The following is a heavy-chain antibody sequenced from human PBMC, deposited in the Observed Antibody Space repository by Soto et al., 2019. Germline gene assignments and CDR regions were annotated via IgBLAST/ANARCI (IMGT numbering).Heavy chain of an antibody. Sequence: QVQLVESGGGVVQPGRSLRLSCAASGFTFSSYGMHWVRQAPGKGLEWVAVISYDGSNKYYADSVKGRFTISRDNSKNTLYLQMNSLRADDTAVYYCAKDREQLVSYYYYMDVWGKGTTVTVSS. CDR2: ISYDGSNK. CDR1: GFTFSSYG. CDR3: AKDREQLVSYYYYMDV. J-gene: IGHJ6*03. D-gene: IGHD6-6*01. V-gene: IGHV3-30*18.